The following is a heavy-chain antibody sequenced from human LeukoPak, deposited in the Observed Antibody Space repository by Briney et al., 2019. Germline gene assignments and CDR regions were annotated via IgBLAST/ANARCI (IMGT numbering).Heavy chain of an antibody. CDR1: GFTFDDYG. CDR2: INWNGGST. V-gene: IGHV3-20*04. Sequence: GGSLRLSCAASGFTFDDYGVSWVRQAPGNGLEFVSGINWNGGSTGYADSVKGRFTISRDNAKNSLYLQMNSLRAEDTALYYCARDLPTYYDFWSGYLNWFDPWGQGTLVTVSS. D-gene: IGHD3-3*01. J-gene: IGHJ5*02. CDR3: ARDLPTYYDFWSGYLNWFDP.